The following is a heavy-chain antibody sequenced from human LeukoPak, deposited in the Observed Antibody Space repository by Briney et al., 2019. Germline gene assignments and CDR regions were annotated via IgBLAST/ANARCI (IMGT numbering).Heavy chain of an antibody. J-gene: IGHJ4*02. Sequence: GGSLRLSCAASGFTFSSYAMHWVRQAPGKGLEWVAVISYDGNNKYYADSVKGRFTISRDNSKNTLYLQMNSLRAEDTAVYYCARAGTYHHFDYWGQGTLVTASS. CDR3: ARAGTYHHFDY. CDR2: ISYDGNNK. D-gene: IGHD3-10*01. CDR1: GFTFSSYA. V-gene: IGHV3-30*04.